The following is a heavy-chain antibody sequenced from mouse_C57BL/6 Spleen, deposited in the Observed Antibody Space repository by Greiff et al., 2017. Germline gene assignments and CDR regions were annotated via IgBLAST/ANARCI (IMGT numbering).Heavy chain of an antibody. CDR2: IDPEDGDT. D-gene: IGHD1-1*01. CDR1: GFNIKDYY. Sequence: VQLKESGAELVRPGASVKLSCTASGFNIKDYYMHWVKQRPEQGLEWIGRIDPEDGDTEYAPKFQGKATMTADTSSNTAYLQLSSLTSEDTAVYYCTSYYYGSSPWFDYWGQGTTLTVSS. CDR3: TSYYYGSSPWFDY. V-gene: IGHV14-1*01. J-gene: IGHJ2*01.